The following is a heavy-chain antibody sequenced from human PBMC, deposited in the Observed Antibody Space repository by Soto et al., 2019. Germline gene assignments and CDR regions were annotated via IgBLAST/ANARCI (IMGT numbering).Heavy chain of an antibody. CDR1: GFTFSSYT. CDR2: ISSSSSYI. J-gene: IGHJ3*02. Sequence: EVQLVESGGGLVKPGGSLRLSCAASGFTFSSYTIAWVRQAPGKGLEWVSSISSSSSYIYYTDSVKGRFTISRDNGNTSLYLRMNSLGAEDTSVYYCAIDGMVRGLLTAAFDIWGPGTMVSVSS. V-gene: IGHV3-21*01. D-gene: IGHD3-10*01. CDR3: AIDGMVRGLLTAAFDI.